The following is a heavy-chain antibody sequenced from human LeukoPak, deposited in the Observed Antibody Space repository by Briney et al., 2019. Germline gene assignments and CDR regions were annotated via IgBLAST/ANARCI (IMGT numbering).Heavy chain of an antibody. CDR2: INHSGST. V-gene: IGHV4-34*01. J-gene: IGHJ6*02. Sequence: SETLSLTCAVYGGSFSGYYWSWIRQPPGKGLEWVGEINHSGSTNYNPSLKSRVTISVDTSKNQFSLKLSSVTAADTAVYYCARAAVHYYYGMDVWGQGTTVTVSS. D-gene: IGHD6-19*01. CDR1: GGSFSGYY. CDR3: ARAAVHYYYGMDV.